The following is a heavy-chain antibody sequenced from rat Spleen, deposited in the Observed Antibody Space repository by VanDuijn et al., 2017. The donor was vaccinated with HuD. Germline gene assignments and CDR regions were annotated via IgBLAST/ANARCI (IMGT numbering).Heavy chain of an antibody. Sequence: QVQLKESGPGLVQPSQTLSLTCTVSGFSLTSYHVSWVRQPPGKGLEWMGVIWSGGSTAYNSLLKSRLSITRDISESQVFLEMNSLQNEDTATYYCARADRETYAHFDHWGQGVMVTVSS. CDR1: GFSLTSYH. D-gene: IGHD1-6*01. J-gene: IGHJ2*01. CDR3: ARADRETYAHFDH. V-gene: IGHV2-43*01. CDR2: IWSGGST.